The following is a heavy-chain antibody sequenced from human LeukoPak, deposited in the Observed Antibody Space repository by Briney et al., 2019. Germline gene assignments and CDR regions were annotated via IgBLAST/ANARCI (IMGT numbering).Heavy chain of an antibody. D-gene: IGHD2-2*01. V-gene: IGHV1-2*02. Sequence: ASVKVSCKASGYTFTGYYMHWVRQAPGQGLEWMGWINPNSGGTNYAQKFQGRVTMTRGTSISTAYMELSRLRSDDTAVYYCARDAAVPAAIFSWFDPWGQGTLVTVSS. CDR2: INPNSGGT. CDR3: ARDAAVPAAIFSWFDP. CDR1: GYTFTGYY. J-gene: IGHJ5*02.